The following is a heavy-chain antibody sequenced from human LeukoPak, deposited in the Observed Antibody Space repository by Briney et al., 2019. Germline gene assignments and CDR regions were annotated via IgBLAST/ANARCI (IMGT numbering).Heavy chain of an antibody. D-gene: IGHD3-10*01. Sequence: ASVKVSCKASGYTFTSYGISWVRQAPGQGLEWMGWFSAYNGNTNYAQKLQGRVTMTTDTSTSTAYMELRSLRSDDTAVYYCARVPITMVRGVIMMSGMDVWGKGTTVTVSS. CDR3: ARVPITMVRGVIMMSGMDV. V-gene: IGHV1-18*01. J-gene: IGHJ6*03. CDR2: FSAYNGNT. CDR1: GYTFTSYG.